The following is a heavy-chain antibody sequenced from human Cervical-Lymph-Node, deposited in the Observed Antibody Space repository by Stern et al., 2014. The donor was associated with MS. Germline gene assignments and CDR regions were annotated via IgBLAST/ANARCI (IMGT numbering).Heavy chain of an antibody. J-gene: IGHJ2*01. CDR1: GFSLSMSGMC. CDR2: IDWDDEK. Sequence: QITLKESGPALVEPTQTVTLTCTLSGFSLSMSGMCVSWIRQPPGKALEWLGLIDWDDEKYYSTSLKTRLTISKDTSNHQVVLTMTNMDPVDTATYYCARTTLEDWYFDLWGRGTLVTVSS. D-gene: IGHD4-23*01. V-gene: IGHV2-70*13. CDR3: ARTTLEDWYFDL.